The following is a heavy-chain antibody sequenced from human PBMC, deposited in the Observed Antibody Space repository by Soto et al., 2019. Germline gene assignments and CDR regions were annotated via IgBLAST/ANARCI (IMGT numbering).Heavy chain of an antibody. CDR2: IYWNSNRI. D-gene: IGHD3-16*01. Sequence: EVKLVESGGGLVQPGRSLRLSCVASEFTSDDYAMHWVRQAPGKGLEWVAGIYWNSNRIDYGDSVKGRFTISRDNAEKSLYLQMNSLRPEDTAMYFCLKDVMPGGADCWGQGTLVTVSS. J-gene: IGHJ4*02. CDR3: LKDVMPGGADC. V-gene: IGHV3-9*02. CDR1: EFTSDDYA.